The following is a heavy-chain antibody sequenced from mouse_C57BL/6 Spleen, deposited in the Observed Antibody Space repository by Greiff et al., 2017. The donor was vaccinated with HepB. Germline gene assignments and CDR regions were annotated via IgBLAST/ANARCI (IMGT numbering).Heavy chain of an antibody. D-gene: IGHD6-1*01. CDR2: IYPGSGST. Sequence: QVQLQQPGAELVKPGASVKMSCKASGYTFTSYWITWVKQRPGQGLEWIGDIYPGSGSTYYNEKFKSKATLTVDTSSSTAYMQLSSLTSEDSAVYYCARGKQRVYAMDYWGQGTAVTVSS. J-gene: IGHJ4*01. V-gene: IGHV1-55*01. CDR1: GYTFTSYW. CDR3: ARGKQRVYAMDY.